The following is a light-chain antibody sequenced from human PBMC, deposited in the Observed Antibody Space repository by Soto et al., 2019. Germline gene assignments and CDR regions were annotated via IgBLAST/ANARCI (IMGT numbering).Light chain of an antibody. V-gene: IGLV2-11*01. CDR3: CSYAGSYTHYV. Sequence: QSALTQPRSVSGSPGQSVTISCTGTSSDVGGYNYVSWYQQHPGKAPKFMIYEVSKRPSGVPDRFSGSKSGNTASLTISGLQAEDEADYYCCSYAGSYTHYVFGTGTKVTVL. CDR1: SSDVGGYNY. J-gene: IGLJ1*01. CDR2: EVS.